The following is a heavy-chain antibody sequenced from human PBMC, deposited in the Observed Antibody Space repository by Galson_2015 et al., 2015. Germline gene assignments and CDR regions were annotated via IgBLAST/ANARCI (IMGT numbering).Heavy chain of an antibody. J-gene: IGHJ5*02. CDR2: INPNSGGT. CDR3: ARDVTIFGVVISADNWFDP. V-gene: IGHV1-2*06. D-gene: IGHD3-3*01. Sequence: SVKVSCKASGYTFTGYYMHWVRQAPGQGLEWMGRINPNSGGTNYAQKFQGRVTMTRDTSISTAYMELSRLRSDDAAVYYCARDVTIFGVVISADNWFDPWGQGTLVTVSS. CDR1: GYTFTGYY.